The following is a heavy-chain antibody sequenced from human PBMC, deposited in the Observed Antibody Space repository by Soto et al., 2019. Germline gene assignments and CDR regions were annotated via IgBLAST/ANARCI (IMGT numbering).Heavy chain of an antibody. CDR1: GGSITSSGYS. CDR3: ARELLMVRGARGIDV. V-gene: IGHV4-30-2*01. J-gene: IGHJ6*02. D-gene: IGHD3-10*01. CDR2: IYHTGTT. Sequence: PSETLSLTCAVSGGSITSSGYSWTWIRQPPGKGLEWIGYIYHTGTTYYNPSLKSRLTISLDRSKNHFSLKLTSVTAADTAVYFCARELLMVRGARGIDVWGQGTTVTVSS.